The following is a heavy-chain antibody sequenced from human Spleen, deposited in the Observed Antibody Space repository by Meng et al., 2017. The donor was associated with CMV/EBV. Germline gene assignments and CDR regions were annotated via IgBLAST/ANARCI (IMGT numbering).Heavy chain of an antibody. J-gene: IGHJ4*02. Sequence: YTFTSYGISWVRQTPGQGLEWMGWISAYNGNTNYAQKLQGRVTMTTDTSTSTAYMELRSLRSDDTAVYYCARDYYYDSSGYYWFGYWGQGTPVTVSS. D-gene: IGHD3-22*01. V-gene: IGHV1-18*01. CDR2: ISAYNGNT. CDR3: ARDYYYDSSGYYWFGY. CDR1: YTFTSYG.